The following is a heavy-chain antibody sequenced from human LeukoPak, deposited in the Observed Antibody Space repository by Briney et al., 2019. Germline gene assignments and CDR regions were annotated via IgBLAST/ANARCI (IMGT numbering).Heavy chain of an antibody. D-gene: IGHD5-18*01. CDR1: GFTVSSNY. CDR3: ASAYTYGKVDY. V-gene: IGHV3-66*01. Sequence: GGSLRLSCAVSGFTVSSNYMSWVRQAPGKGVEWVSLIYNGGSTYYADSVKGRFTISRDNSKNTLYLQMNSLRAEDTAVYYCASAYTYGKVDYWGQGTLVTVSS. J-gene: IGHJ4*02. CDR2: IYNGGST.